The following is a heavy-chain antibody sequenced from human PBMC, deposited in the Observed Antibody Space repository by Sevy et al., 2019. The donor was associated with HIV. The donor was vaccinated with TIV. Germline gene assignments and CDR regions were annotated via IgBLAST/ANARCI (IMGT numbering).Heavy chain of an antibody. CDR3: AKDIITIFGVVGSDGMDV. CDR1: GFTFDDYT. D-gene: IGHD3-3*01. J-gene: IGHJ6*02. Sequence: GGSLRLSCAASGFTFDDYTMHWVRQAPGKGLEWVSLISWDGGSTYYADSVKGRFTISRDNSKNSLYLQMNSLRTEDTALYYCAKDIITIFGVVGSDGMDVWGQGTSVTVSS. V-gene: IGHV3-43*01. CDR2: ISWDGGST.